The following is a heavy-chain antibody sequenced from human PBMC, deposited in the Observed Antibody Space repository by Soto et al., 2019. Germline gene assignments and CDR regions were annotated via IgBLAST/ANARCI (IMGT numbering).Heavy chain of an antibody. D-gene: IGHD3-16*01. CDR2: ISGSGSST. Sequence: EVQLLESGGGLVQPGGSLRLSCATSGFSFSTYAMSWVRQAPGKGLEWVSTISGSGSSTYYADSVEGRFTISRDNSKNTLYLQMNSLRTADTVVYYCADYGGYWGQGTLVTVSS. J-gene: IGHJ4*02. V-gene: IGHV3-23*01. CDR3: ADYGGY. CDR1: GFSFSTYA.